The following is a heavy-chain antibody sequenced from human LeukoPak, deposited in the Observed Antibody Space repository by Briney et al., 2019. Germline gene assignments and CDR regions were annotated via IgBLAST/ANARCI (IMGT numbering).Heavy chain of an antibody. D-gene: IGHD6-13*01. CDR2: ISSSRSYI. CDR1: GFTFSSYT. CDR3: ARLDRADYSTSPVPYYNYYMNA. V-gene: IGHV3-21*01. J-gene: IGHJ6*03. Sequence: PGGSLRLSCAASGFTFSSYTMNWVRQAPGKGLEWVSSISSSRSYIYYADSVKGRFTISRDNTMNSLFLQMNSLRAEDTAVYYCARLDRADYSTSPVPYYNYYMNAWDKGTTVIVSS.